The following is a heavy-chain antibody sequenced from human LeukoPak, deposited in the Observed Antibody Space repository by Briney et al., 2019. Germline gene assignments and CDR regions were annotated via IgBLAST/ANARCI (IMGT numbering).Heavy chain of an antibody. V-gene: IGHV1-69*13. J-gene: IGHJ5*02. Sequence: SVMVSCKASGYTFTSYGISWVRQAPGQGLEWMGGIIPIFGTANYAQKFQGRVTITADESTSTAYMELSSLRSEDTAVYYCAFSPPRYNWFDPWGQGTLVTVSS. CDR1: GYTFTSYG. CDR2: IIPIFGTA. CDR3: AFSPPRYNWFDP.